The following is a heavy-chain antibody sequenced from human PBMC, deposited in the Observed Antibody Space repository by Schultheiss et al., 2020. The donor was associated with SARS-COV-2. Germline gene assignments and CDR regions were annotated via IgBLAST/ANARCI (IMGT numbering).Heavy chain of an antibody. V-gene: IGHV3-23*01. Sequence: GGSLRLSCAASGFTFSSYAMSWVRQAPGKGLEWVSAISGSGGSTYYADSVKGRFTISRDNSKNTLYLQMNSLRAEDTAVYYCAKALLVDHYYGMDVWGQGTTVTVFS. CDR1: GFTFSSYA. CDR2: ISGSGGST. D-gene: IGHD3-10*01. J-gene: IGHJ6*02. CDR3: AKALLVDHYYGMDV.